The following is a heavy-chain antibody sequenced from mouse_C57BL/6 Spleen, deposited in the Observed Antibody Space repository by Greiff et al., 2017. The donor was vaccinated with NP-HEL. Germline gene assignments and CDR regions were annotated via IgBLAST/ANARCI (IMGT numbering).Heavy chain of an antibody. CDR3: ARRTYYGYFDY. CDR2: IDPSDSYT. V-gene: IGHV1-50*01. Sequence: VQLQQPGAELVKPGASVKLSCKASGYTFTSYWMQWVKQRPGQGLEWIGEIDPSDSYTNYNQKFKGKATLTVDTSSSTAYMQLSSLTSEDSAVYYCARRTYYGYFDYWGQGTTLTVSS. CDR1: GYTFTSYW. J-gene: IGHJ2*01. D-gene: IGHD1-1*02.